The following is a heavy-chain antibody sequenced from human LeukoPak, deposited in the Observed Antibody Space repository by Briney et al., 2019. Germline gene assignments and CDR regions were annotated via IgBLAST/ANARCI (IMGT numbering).Heavy chain of an antibody. CDR1: GYTFTSYA. J-gene: IGHJ5*02. Sequence: AASVKVSCKASGYTFTSYAMKWVRQAPGQGLEWMGWINTNTGNPTYAQGFTGRFVFSLDTSVSTAYLQISSLKAEDTAVYYCARDLVDIVATSALGWFDPWGQGTLVTVSS. CDR3: ARDLVDIVATSALGWFDP. CDR2: INTNTGNP. V-gene: IGHV7-4-1*02. D-gene: IGHD5-12*01.